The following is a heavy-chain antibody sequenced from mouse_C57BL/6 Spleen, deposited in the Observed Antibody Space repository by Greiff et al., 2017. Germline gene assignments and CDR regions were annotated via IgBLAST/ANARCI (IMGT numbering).Heavy chain of an antibody. V-gene: IGHV1-80*01. CDR2: IYPGDGDT. J-gene: IGHJ1*03. CDR1: GYAFSSYW. D-gene: IGHD1-1*01. Sequence: VNVVESGAELVKPGASVKISCKASGYAFSSYWMTWVKQRPGKGLEWIGQIYPGDGDTNYNGKFKGKATLTADKSSSTAYMQLSSLTSEDSAVYFCARWASGSSYGYFDVWGTGTTVTVSS. CDR3: ARWASGSSYGYFDV.